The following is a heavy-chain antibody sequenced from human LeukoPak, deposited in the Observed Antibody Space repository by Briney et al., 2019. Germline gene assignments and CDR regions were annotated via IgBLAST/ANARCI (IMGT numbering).Heavy chain of an antibody. D-gene: IGHD3-10*01. J-gene: IGHJ4*02. V-gene: IGHV1-18*01. CDR1: GYTFTSYG. Sequence: ASVTVTCKASGYTFTSYGISWVRQAPGQGLEWMGWISAYNGNTNYAQKLQGRVTMTTDTSTSTAYMELRSLRSDDTAVYYCAREGSGSYNPQAFDYWGQGTLVTVSS. CDR2: ISAYNGNT. CDR3: AREGSGSYNPQAFDY.